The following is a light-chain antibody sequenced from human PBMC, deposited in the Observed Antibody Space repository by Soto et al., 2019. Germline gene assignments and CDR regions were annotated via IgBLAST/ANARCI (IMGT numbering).Light chain of an antibody. V-gene: IGKV1-5*01. CDR3: QQYNTYSSA. Sequence: DIQMTQSPSTLSESVGDRVTIPCRASQRISSWLAWYQQKPGKAPKLLIYDASSLESGVPSRFSGSGSGTEFTLTISSLQPDDFATYYCQQYNTYSSAFGQGTKVEIK. CDR1: QRISSW. CDR2: DAS. J-gene: IGKJ1*01.